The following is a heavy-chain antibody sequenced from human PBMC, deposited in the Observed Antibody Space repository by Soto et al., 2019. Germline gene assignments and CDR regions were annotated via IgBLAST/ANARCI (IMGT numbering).Heavy chain of an antibody. V-gene: IGHV1-18*04. J-gene: IGHJ6*02. CDR2: ISAYNGNT. CDR1: GYTFTSYG. Sequence: GASVKVSCKASGYTFTSYGISWVRQAPGQGLEWMGWISAYNGNTNYAQKPQGRVTMTTDTSTSTAYMELRSLRSDDTAVYYCARDRRITMVRGVPKTVYYYYYGMDVWGQGTTVTVSS. CDR3: ARDRRITMVRGVPKTVYYYYYGMDV. D-gene: IGHD3-10*01.